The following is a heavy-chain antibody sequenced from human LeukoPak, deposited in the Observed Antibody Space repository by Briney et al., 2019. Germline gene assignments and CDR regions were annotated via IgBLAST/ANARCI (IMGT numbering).Heavy chain of an antibody. CDR3: ARQSGSYSDYYYYYYMDV. J-gene: IGHJ6*03. CDR2: IYYSGST. D-gene: IGHD1-26*01. Sequence: PSETLSLTCTVSGGSISSYYWSWIRQPPGKGLEWIGYIYYSGSTNYNPSLKSRVTMSVDTSKNQFSLKLSSVTAADTAVYYCARQSGSYSDYYYYYYMDVWGKGTTVTVSS. V-gene: IGHV4-59*12. CDR1: GGSISSYY.